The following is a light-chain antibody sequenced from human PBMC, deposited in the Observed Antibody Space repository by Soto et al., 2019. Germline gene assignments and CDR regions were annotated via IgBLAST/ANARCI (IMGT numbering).Light chain of an antibody. CDR3: QQNYSTPVT. J-gene: IGKJ1*01. CDR2: AAS. Sequence: DIQMTQSPSSLSASVGDRVTITCRASQSISSYLNWYQQKPGKAPKILIYAASSLQSGVPSRFSASRSGTEFTLTISSLQTEDFATYYCQQNYSTPVTFGQGTKVEIK. CDR1: QSISSY. V-gene: IGKV1-39*01.